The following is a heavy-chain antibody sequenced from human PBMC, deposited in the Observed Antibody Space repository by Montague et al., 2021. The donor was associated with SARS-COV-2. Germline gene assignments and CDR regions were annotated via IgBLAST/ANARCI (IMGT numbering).Heavy chain of an antibody. CDR3: ARDMPNYYDSSGSFDY. Sequence: SLSLSCSASGFTFSSYSMNWVRQAPGKGLEWVSSISSSSSYIYYTDSVKGRFTISRDNAKNSLYLQMNSLRAEDTAVYYCARDMPNYYDSSGSFDYWGQGTLVTVSS. V-gene: IGHV3-21*01. CDR2: ISSSSSYI. D-gene: IGHD3-22*01. CDR1: GFTFSSYS. J-gene: IGHJ4*02.